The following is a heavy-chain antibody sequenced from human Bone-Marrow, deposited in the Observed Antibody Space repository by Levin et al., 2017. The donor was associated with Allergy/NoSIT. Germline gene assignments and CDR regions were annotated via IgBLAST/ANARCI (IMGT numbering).Heavy chain of an antibody. CDR2: IWYDGSNK. D-gene: IGHD2-2*01. J-gene: IGHJ4*02. Sequence: PGGSLRLSCAASGFTFSSYGMHWVRQAPGKGLEWVAVIWYDGSNKYYADSVKGRFTISRDNSKNTLYLQMNSLRAEDTAVYYCARSYCSSTSCPDDYWGQGTLVTVSS. CDR3: ARSYCSSTSCPDDY. CDR1: GFTFSSYG. V-gene: IGHV3-33*01.